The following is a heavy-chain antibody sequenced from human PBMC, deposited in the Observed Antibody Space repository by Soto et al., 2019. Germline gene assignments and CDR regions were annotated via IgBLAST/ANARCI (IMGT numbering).Heavy chain of an antibody. CDR1: GFTFSNYA. CDR3: AINYDFWSGYLFN. Sequence: GGSLRLSCAASGFTFSNYAMSWVRQAPGKELEWLSGISGSGGITDYADSVKGRFTISRDSSKNTLYLQMNSLRAEDTAVYYCAINYDFWSGYLFNWGQGTLVTVSS. CDR2: ISGSGGIT. J-gene: IGHJ4*02. V-gene: IGHV3-23*01. D-gene: IGHD3-3*01.